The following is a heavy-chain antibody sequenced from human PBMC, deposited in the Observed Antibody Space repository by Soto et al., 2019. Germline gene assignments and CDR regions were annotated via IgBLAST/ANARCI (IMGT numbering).Heavy chain of an antibody. CDR1: GFTFSSYA. D-gene: IGHD6-13*01. CDR2: ISGSGGST. V-gene: IGHV3-23*01. J-gene: IGHJ5*02. CDR3: AKGYSSSWYLADWFDP. Sequence: GGSLRLSCAASGFTFSSYAMSWVRQAPGKGLEWVSAISGSGGSTYYADSVKGRFTISRDNSKNTLYLQMNSLRADDTAVYYCAKGYSSSWYLADWFDPWGQGILVTVSS.